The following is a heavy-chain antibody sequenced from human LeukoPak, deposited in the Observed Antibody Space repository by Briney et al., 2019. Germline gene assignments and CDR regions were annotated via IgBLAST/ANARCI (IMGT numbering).Heavy chain of an antibody. CDR3: ARDSGYSSGWYLAFDI. J-gene: IGHJ3*02. CDR1: GFTFSSYE. V-gene: IGHV3-48*03. D-gene: IGHD6-19*01. CDR2: ISSSGSTI. Sequence: GGSLRLSCAASGFTFSSYEMNWVRQAPGKGLEWVSYISSSGSTIYSADSVKGRFTISRDNAKNSLYLQMNSLRAEDTAVYYCARDSGYSSGWYLAFDIWGQGTMVTVSS.